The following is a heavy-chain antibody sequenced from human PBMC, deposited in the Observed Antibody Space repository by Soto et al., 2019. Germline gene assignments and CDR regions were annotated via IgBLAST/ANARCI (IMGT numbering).Heavy chain of an antibody. V-gene: IGHV1-69*06. D-gene: IGHD4-4*01. J-gene: IGHJ6*02. CDR2: IIPLFETT. Sequence: QVQLVQSGAEVKKPGSSVKVSCKVSGGAFSSYDISWVRQAPGQGLDWMGGIIPLFETTNYAQKFQGRVTITADKSTSTAYMELSRMRSEDTAWYYCVRDITTGYYGMDVWGQGTTGTVSS. CDR1: GGAFSSYD. CDR3: VRDITTGYYGMDV.